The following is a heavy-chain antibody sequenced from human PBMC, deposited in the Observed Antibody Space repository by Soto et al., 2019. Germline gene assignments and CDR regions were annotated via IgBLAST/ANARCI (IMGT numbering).Heavy chain of an antibody. Sequence: SETLSLTCTVSGGSISSGGYYWSWIRQPAGKGLEWIGRIYTSGSTNYNPSLKSRVTMSVDTSKNQFSLKLSSVTAADTAVYYCARGASWDYDILTGPSTYYYYGMDVWGQGTTVTVSS. CDR3: ARGASWDYDILTGPSTYYYYGMDV. D-gene: IGHD3-9*01. CDR1: GGSISSGGYY. V-gene: IGHV4-61*02. J-gene: IGHJ6*02. CDR2: IYTSGST.